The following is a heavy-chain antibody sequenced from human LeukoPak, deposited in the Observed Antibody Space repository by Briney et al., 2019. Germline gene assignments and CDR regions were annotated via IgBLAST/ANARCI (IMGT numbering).Heavy chain of an antibody. Sequence: GGSLRLSCAASGFTFSSYAMSWVRQAPGKGLEWVANIKQDGSEKYYVDSVKGRFTISRDNAKNSLYLQMNSLKTEDTAVYYCTTLPSTTVTTPISRWYWGQGTLVTVSS. J-gene: IGHJ4*02. CDR2: IKQDGSEK. V-gene: IGHV3-7*03. CDR1: GFTFSSYA. D-gene: IGHD4-17*01. CDR3: TTLPSTTVTTPISRWY.